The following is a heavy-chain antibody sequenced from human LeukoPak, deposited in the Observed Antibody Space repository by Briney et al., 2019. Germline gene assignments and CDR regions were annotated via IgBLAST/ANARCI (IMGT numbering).Heavy chain of an antibody. CDR1: GFTFSSYE. V-gene: IGHV3-48*03. CDR3: VRDWGSAARPDY. CDR2: ISSNCSTK. D-gene: IGHD6-6*01. Sequence: GGSLRLSCAASGFTFSSYEMNWVRQAPGKGLEWVSYISSNCSTKNYAESLKGRFTMSRDNAKNSLYLQMNSLRGEDTAVYYCVRDWGSAARPDYWGQGTLVTVSS. J-gene: IGHJ4*02.